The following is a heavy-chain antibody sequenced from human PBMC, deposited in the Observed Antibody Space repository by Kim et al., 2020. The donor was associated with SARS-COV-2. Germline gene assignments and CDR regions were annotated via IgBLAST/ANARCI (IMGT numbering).Heavy chain of an antibody. J-gene: IGHJ6*02. D-gene: IGHD2-2*02. V-gene: IGHV4-34*01. CDR3: ARGRAGVVPGAILGIGPHYDYYVMDV. CDR2: INHSGST. CDR1: GGSFSVYH. Sequence: SETLSLTCAVYGGSFSVYHWSRIRQPPGKGLEWIGEINHSGSTNYNPSLKSRVTISIDTSKNQFSLKLTSVTAADTALYYCARGRAGVVPGAILGIGPHYDYYVMDVWGQGTTVTVSS.